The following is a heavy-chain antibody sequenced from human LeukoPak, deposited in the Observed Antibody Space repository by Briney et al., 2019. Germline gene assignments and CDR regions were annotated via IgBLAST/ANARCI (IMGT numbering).Heavy chain of an antibody. J-gene: IGHJ4*02. CDR3: ARGQWGSYGSWYFDY. CDR2: MNPNNGDT. V-gene: IGHV1-8*01. Sequence: GASVKVSCKASGYTFTTYDINWVGQVPGQGLEWMGWMNPNNGDTGYAQKFQGRVTITRDTSKTTVYMELRSLTSEDTAIFYCARGQWGSYGSWYFDYWGQGSLVTVSS. D-gene: IGHD3-16*01. CDR1: GYTFTTYD.